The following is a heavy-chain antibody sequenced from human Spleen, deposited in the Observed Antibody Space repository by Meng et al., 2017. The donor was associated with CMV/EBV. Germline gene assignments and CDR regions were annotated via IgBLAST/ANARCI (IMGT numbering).Heavy chain of an antibody. J-gene: IGHJ3*02. D-gene: IGHD1-26*01. V-gene: IGHV3-48*03. CDR3: ARGSQIVGVIRNDAFDI. Sequence: GGSLRLSCAASGFTFSGYEMNWVRQAPGRGLEGVSYISSSGSNIKYAGSVKGRSTIARDNAKNSMYLQMNTLRAEDKAVYYCARGSQIVGVIRNDAFDIWGQGTMVTVSS. CDR1: GFTFSGYE. CDR2: ISSSGSNI.